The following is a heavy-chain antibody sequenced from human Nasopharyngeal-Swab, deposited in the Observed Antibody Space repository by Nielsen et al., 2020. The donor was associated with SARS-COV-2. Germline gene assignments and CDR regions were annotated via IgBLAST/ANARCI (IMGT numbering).Heavy chain of an antibody. CDR1: GYTFTSYY. V-gene: IGHV1-46*01. CDR3: ARLAAAGTEKNYYYYYGMDV. CDR2: INPSGGST. Sequence: ASVKVSCMASGYTFTSYYMHWVRQAPGQGLEWMGIINPSGGSTSYAQKFQGRVTMTRDTSTSTVYMELSSLRSEDTAVYYCARLAAAGTEKNYYYYYGMDVWGQGTTVTVSS. J-gene: IGHJ6*02. D-gene: IGHD6-13*01.